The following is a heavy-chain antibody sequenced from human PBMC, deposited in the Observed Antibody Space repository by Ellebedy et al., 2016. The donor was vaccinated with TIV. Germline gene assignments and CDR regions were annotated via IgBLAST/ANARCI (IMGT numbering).Heavy chain of an antibody. V-gene: IGHV4-59*01. CDR1: GGSISSSY. CDR3: ARVRPNCSGGNCFSDY. CDR2: IYYSGST. Sequence: MPSETLSLTCTVSGGSISSSYWSWIRQPPGKGLEWIGYIYYSGSTNYNPSLKSRVTISVDTSKNQFSLKLSSVTTADTAVYYCARVRPNCSGGNCFSDYWGQGTLVTVSS. D-gene: IGHD2-15*01. J-gene: IGHJ4*02.